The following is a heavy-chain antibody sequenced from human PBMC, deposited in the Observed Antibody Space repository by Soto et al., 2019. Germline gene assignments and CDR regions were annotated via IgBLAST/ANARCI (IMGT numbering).Heavy chain of an antibody. V-gene: IGHV3-7*01. CDR3: ARGRSRAARLGYYYYAMDV. J-gene: IGHJ6*04. Sequence: GGSLRLSCAASGFTFSSYSMSWVRQAPGKGLEWVANIKQDGSEKYYVDSVKGRFTISRDNAKNSLYLQMNSLRAEDTAVYYCARGRSRAARLGYYYYAMDVWGKGTTVTVSS. CDR2: IKQDGSEK. D-gene: IGHD6-6*01. CDR1: GFTFSSYS.